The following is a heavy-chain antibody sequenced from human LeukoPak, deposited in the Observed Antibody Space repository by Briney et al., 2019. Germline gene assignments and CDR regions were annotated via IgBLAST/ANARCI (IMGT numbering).Heavy chain of an antibody. CDR1: GFTFSSYA. CDR3: AKAGGVRAGDYVRN. J-gene: IGHJ4*02. D-gene: IGHD4-17*01. Sequence: GGSLRLSCAASGFTFSSYAMSWVRQTPGKGLEWVSVIYSGGSTYYADSVKGRFTISRDNSKNTLYLQMNSLRAEDTAVYYCAKAGGVRAGDYVRNWGQGTLVTVSS. V-gene: IGHV3-23*03. CDR2: IYSGGST.